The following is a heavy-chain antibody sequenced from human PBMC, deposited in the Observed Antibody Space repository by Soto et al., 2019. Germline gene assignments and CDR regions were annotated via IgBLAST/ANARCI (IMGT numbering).Heavy chain of an antibody. V-gene: IGHV4-59*01. CDR1: GGSISSYF. CDR3: ARGSDFLYYYGMDV. J-gene: IGHJ6*02. D-gene: IGHD5-12*01. Sequence: QVQLQESGPGLVKPSETLSLTCTVSGGSISSYFWTWIRQPPGKGLEWIGYIYYSGSTNYNPSLTSRVTISVDTSKHQFSLQLRSVTAADTAVYYCARGSDFLYYYGMDVWGQGTTVTVSS. CDR2: IYYSGST.